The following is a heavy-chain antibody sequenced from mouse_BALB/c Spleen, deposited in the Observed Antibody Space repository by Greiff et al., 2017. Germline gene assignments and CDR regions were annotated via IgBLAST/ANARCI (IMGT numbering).Heavy chain of an antibody. CDR3: ARHVYYGNYFFDY. D-gene: IGHD2-1*01. Sequence: EVKLMESGGGLVKPGGSLKLSCAASGFAFSSYDMSWVRQTPEKRLEWVAYISSGGGSTYYPDTVKGRFTISRDNAKNTLYLQMSSLKSEDTAMYYCARHVYYGNYFFDYWGQGTTLTVSS. CDR2: ISSGGGST. CDR1: GFAFSSYD. J-gene: IGHJ2*01. V-gene: IGHV5-12-1*01.